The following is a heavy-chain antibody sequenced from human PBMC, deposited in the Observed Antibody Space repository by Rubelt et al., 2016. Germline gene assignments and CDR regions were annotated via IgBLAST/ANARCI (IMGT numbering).Heavy chain of an antibody. V-gene: IGHV3-33*06. CDR3: AKVPIAGAVAGRGGDY. CDR1: GFTFSSYG. D-gene: IGHD6-19*01. J-gene: IGHJ4*02. Sequence: QVQLVESGGGVVQPGRSLRLSCAASGFTFSSYGLHWVRQAPGKGLEWVAVIWYDGSNKYYVDSVKGRFTISRDTSKNTLYLQMSGLRPEDTAVYYCAKVPIAGAVAGRGGDYWGQGTLVTVSS. CDR2: IWYDGSNK.